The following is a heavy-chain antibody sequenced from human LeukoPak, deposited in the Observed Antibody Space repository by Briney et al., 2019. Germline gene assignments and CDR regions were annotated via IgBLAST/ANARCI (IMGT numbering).Heavy chain of an antibody. J-gene: IGHJ6*02. V-gene: IGHV3-30*19. CDR3: ARDQSRITIFGVVTHLYGMDV. D-gene: IGHD3-3*01. CDR1: GFTFSSYG. Sequence: GRSLRLSCAASGFTFSSYGMHWVRQAPGKGLESVAVIWYDGSNKYYADSVKGRFTISRDNSKNTLYLKMNSLRAEDTAVYYCARDQSRITIFGVVTHLYGMDVWGQGTTVTVSS. CDR2: IWYDGSNK.